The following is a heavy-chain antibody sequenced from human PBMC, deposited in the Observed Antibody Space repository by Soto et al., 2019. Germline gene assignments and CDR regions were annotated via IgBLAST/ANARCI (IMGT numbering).Heavy chain of an antibody. CDR1: GYTFTGYY. CDR2: INPNSGGT. CDR3: ARRGGDYVWGSCRPPGGLLG. D-gene: IGHD3-16*02. Sequence: ASVKVSCKASGYTFTGYYIHWVRQAPGQGLEWMGWINPNSGGTNYAQKFQGRVTMTRDTSISTAYMELSRLRSDDTAVYYCARRGGDYVWGSCRPPGGLLGWGQGATGTVSS. V-gene: IGHV1-2*02. J-gene: IGHJ6*02.